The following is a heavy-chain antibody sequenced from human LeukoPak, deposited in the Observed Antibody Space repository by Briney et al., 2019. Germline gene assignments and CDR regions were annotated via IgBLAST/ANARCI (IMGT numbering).Heavy chain of an antibody. V-gene: IGHV4-34*01. Sequence: PETLSLTCAVYGGCFSGYYLSGVRQPPGKGLEWIGEINNSGGTNYNPTHKSRVTISVDTSKNQFSLKLSSVTAADTAVYYCARVQYGGNSMDAFDIWGQGTMVTVSS. J-gene: IGHJ3*02. CDR3: ARVQYGGNSMDAFDI. D-gene: IGHD4-23*01. CDR2: INNSGGT. CDR1: GGCFSGYY.